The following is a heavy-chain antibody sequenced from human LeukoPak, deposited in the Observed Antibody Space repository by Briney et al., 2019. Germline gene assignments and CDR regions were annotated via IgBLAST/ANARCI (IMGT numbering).Heavy chain of an antibody. V-gene: IGHV4-34*01. Sequence: SETLSLTCAVYGGSFSGYYWSWIRQPPGKGLEWIGEINHSGSTNYNPSLKSQVTISVDTSKNQFSLKLSSVTAADTAVYYCASAGSGYYYYWGQGTLVTVSS. CDR1: GGSFSGYY. D-gene: IGHD3-22*01. J-gene: IGHJ4*02. CDR3: ASAGSGYYYY. CDR2: INHSGST.